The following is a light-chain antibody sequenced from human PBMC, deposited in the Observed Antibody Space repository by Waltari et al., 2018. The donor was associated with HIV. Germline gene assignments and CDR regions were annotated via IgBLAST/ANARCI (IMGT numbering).Light chain of an antibody. CDR1: QSVSSD. Sequence: IVLPQSPGPLSLSPGERATISCRASQSVSSDLAWYHQRPGQAPRLLIYGASNRATGIPDRFSGSGSGTDFTLSINSLEPEDFAIYYCQHYTSSPTWTFGQGTKVEIK. V-gene: IGKV3-20*01. CDR2: GAS. CDR3: QHYTSSPTWT. J-gene: IGKJ1*01.